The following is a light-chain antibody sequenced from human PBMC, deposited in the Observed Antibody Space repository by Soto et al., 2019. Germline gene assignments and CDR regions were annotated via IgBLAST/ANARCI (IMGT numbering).Light chain of an antibody. CDR2: LEGSGSY. CDR1: SGHSSYI. Sequence: QAVLTQSSSASASLGSSVKLTCTLSSGHSSYIIAWHQQQPGKAPRYLMKLEGSGSYNKGSRVPDRFSGSSSGADRYLTISNLQFEDEADYYCETWDSNTRVFGGGTKLTVL. V-gene: IGLV4-60*02. J-gene: IGLJ3*02. CDR3: ETWDSNTRV.